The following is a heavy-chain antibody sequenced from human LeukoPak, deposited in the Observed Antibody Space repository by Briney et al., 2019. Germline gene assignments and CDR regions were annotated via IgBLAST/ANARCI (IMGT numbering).Heavy chain of an antibody. V-gene: IGHV3-7*01. Sequence: GGSLRLSCAASGFTFSSYAMSWVRQAPGKGLEWVANIKQDGSEKYYVDSVKGRFTISRDNAKNSLYLQMNSLRAEDTAVYYCARPPVRGALYYMDVWGKGTTVTVSS. D-gene: IGHD1-26*01. J-gene: IGHJ6*03. CDR3: ARPPVRGALYYMDV. CDR2: IKQDGSEK. CDR1: GFTFSSYA.